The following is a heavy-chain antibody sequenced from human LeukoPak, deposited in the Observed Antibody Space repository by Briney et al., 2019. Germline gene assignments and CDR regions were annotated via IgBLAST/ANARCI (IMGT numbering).Heavy chain of an antibody. CDR1: GGSINNYY. CDR2: IYYSGST. CDR3: ARAEEAYSSAWYTSSWFDP. V-gene: IGHV4-59*01. D-gene: IGHD6-19*01. Sequence: SETLSLTCTVSGGSINNYYWNWIRQPPGKGLEWIGYIYYSGSTNYNPSLRSRVTVLLDTSKKQFSLNLSSVTAADTAIYYCARAEEAYSSAWYTSSWFDPWGQGTLVTVSS. J-gene: IGHJ5*02.